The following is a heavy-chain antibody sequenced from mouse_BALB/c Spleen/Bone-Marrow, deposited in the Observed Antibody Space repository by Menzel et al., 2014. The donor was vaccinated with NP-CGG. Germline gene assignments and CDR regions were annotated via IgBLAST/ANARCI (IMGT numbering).Heavy chain of an antibody. CDR3: ARQGNWGVRRSFDV. CDR1: GFTFSSYG. J-gene: IGHJ1*01. D-gene: IGHD4-1*01. Sequence: EVHLVESGGDLVKPGGSLKLSCAASGFTFSSYGMSWVRQNPDKRLEWAATINSGGSHIYYPDSVKGRFTISRDNTKNTLYLQMNSLKSEDTAMYYCARQGNWGVRRSFDVWGAGTTVTVSS. CDR2: INSGGSHI. V-gene: IGHV5-6*01.